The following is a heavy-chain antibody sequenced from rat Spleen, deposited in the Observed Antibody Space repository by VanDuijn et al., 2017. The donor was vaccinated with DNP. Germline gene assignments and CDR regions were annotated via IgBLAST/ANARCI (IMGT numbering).Heavy chain of an antibody. Sequence: EVQLQESGPGLVKSAQSLFLTCSVTGYSITSNYWAWIRKFPGHKMEWMGYISYSGSTSYHPSLKSRISITRDTSKNQFLLQLNSVTTADSATYYCARETGRGFTYWGQGTLVTVSS. J-gene: IGHJ3*01. CDR2: ISYSGST. CDR1: GYSITSNY. CDR3: ARETGRGFTY. V-gene: IGHV3-1*01. D-gene: IGHD1-4*01.